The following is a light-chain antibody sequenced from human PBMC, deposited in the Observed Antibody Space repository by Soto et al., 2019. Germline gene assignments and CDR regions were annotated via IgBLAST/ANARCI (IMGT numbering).Light chain of an antibody. CDR3: QQSYSTPRT. V-gene: IGKV1-39*01. CDR1: QSIVTF. J-gene: IGKJ1*01. CDR2: AAS. Sequence: DIHMTQSPSSLSASVGDRVTITCRASQSIVTFLNWYQQKPGKAPKLLIYAASSLQSGVPSRFRGSGSGTDFTLPISSLQPEDFETYYCQQSYSTPRTFGQGTKVDIK.